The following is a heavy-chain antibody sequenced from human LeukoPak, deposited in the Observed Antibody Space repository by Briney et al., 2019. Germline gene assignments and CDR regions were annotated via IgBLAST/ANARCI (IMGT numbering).Heavy chain of an antibody. CDR1: GGSISSYY. CDR3: ARATYSSSSGNWFDP. CDR2: IYTSGST. V-gene: IGHV4-4*07. J-gene: IGHJ5*02. Sequence: SETLSLTCTVSGGSISSYYWSWIRQPAGKGLEWIGRIYTSGSTNYNPSLKSRVTMSVDTSKNQFSLKLSSVTAADTAVYYCARATYSSSSGNWFDPWGQGTLVTVSS. D-gene: IGHD6-6*01.